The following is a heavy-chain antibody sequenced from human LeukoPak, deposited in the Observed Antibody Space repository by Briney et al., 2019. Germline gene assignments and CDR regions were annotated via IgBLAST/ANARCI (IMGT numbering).Heavy chain of an antibody. V-gene: IGHV3-9*01. CDR2: ISWNSGSI. Sequence: PGRSLRLSCAASGFTFDDYAMHWVRQAPGKGLEWVSGISWNSGSICYADSVKGRFTISRDNAKNSLYLQMNSLRAEDTALYYCAKGTMYSGYDPFDYWGQGTLVTVSS. J-gene: IGHJ4*02. D-gene: IGHD5-12*01. CDR1: GFTFDDYA. CDR3: AKGTMYSGYDPFDY.